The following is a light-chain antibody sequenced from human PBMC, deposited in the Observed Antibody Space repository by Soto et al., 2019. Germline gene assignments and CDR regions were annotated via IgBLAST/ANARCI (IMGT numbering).Light chain of an antibody. V-gene: IGKV1-9*01. CDR3: QQLSRYPLT. J-gene: IGKJ4*01. CDR2: SAS. CDR1: QALSNY. Sequence: DIQLTQSPSVLSASVGDTVTITCRASQALSNYLAWYQQKPGKAPDLLIYSASTLQSGVPSRFSGSGSQTEFSLTIRALQPEYFATYYCQQLSRYPLTFGGGNNVYIK.